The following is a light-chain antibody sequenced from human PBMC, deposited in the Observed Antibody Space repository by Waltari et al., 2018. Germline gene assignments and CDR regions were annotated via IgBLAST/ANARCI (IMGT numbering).Light chain of an antibody. CDR2: EGS. V-gene: IGLV2-23*03. J-gene: IGLJ2*01. Sequence: QSALTQPASVSGSPGQSITISCTGTSSDIGGYKLVPWYQQHPGRAPKLRVYEGSKRPSGVSSRLSGAKSVNTASLTSSGLQAEDEANYYCCSFASPNTVICGGGTKLTVL. CDR3: CSFASPNTVI. CDR1: SSDIGGYKL.